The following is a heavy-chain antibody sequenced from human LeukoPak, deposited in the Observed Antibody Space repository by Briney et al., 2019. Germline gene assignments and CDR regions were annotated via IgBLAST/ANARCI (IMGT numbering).Heavy chain of an antibody. D-gene: IGHD6-19*01. CDR3: ARQGVGSLAVAGRGWFGP. CDR2: IFYNGNT. V-gene: IGHV4-39*01. J-gene: IGHJ5*02. Sequence: SETLSLTCTVAGGSITSTTHYWGWIRRPPGKGLEWIGSIFYNGNTYYNSSLKSRLTISVDTSRSQFSLRLSSVTAADMAVYYCARQGVGSLAVAGRGWFGPWGQGTLVTVSS. CDR1: GGSITSTTHY.